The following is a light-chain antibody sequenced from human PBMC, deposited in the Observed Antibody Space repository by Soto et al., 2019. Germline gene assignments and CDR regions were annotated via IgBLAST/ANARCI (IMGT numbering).Light chain of an antibody. V-gene: IGLV2-23*01. CDR2: EGS. J-gene: IGLJ2*01. CDR1: SSDVGSYNL. Sequence: QSALTQPASVSGSPGQSITISCTGTSSDVGSYNLVSWYQQNPGKAPKLMIYEGSKRPSGVSNRFSGSKSGSTASLTISGLQAEDEADYYCCLYAGSSTLKFGGGTKLTVL. CDR3: CLYAGSSTLK.